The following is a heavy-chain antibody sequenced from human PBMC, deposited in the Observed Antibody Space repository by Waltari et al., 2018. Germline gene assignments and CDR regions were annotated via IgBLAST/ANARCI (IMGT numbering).Heavy chain of an antibody. D-gene: IGHD3-10*01. CDR3: AKDMTYYGDIGRFDS. CDR2: ISADAINK. V-gene: IGHV3-30*18. Sequence: QVQLVESGGGVVQPGRSLRLSCAASGFTFSDYALHWFRQATGKGLEWVSFISADAINKYYEDSVRGRFTISRDNIKNTLYLQVNDLRGEDTAIYYCAKDMTYYGDIGRFDSWGQGTLVTVSS. J-gene: IGHJ5*01. CDR1: GFTFSDYA.